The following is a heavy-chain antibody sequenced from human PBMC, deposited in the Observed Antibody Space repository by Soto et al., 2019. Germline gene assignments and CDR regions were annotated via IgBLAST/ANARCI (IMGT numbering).Heavy chain of an antibody. D-gene: IGHD2-21*02. V-gene: IGHV4-59*01. J-gene: IGHJ4*02. CDR1: GGSINNYY. CDR3: ARETAGYRTFDY. Sequence: SETLSLTCTVSGGSINNYYWNWIRQPPGNGLEWIGYIFSTGSTNYNPSLKSRVTISIDTSENQFSLKLSSVTAADTAVYYCARETAGYRTFDYWGQGSLVTVSS. CDR2: IFSTGST.